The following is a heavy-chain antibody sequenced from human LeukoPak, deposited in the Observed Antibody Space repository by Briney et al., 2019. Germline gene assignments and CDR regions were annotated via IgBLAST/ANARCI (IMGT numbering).Heavy chain of an antibody. CDR2: IRYGGSNK. Sequence: PGGSLRLSCAASGFTFSSYGMHWVRQAPGKGLEWVAFIRYGGSNKYYADSVKGRFTISRDNSKNTLYLQMNSLRAEDTAVYYCAKEDIVGPGSLDYWGQGTLVTVSS. J-gene: IGHJ4*02. D-gene: IGHD5-12*01. V-gene: IGHV3-30*02. CDR3: AKEDIVGPGSLDY. CDR1: GFTFSSYG.